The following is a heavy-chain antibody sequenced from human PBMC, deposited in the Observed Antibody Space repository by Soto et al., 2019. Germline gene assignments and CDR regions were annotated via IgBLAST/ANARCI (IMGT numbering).Heavy chain of an antibody. V-gene: IGHV4-38-2*01. CDR3: AISPGIAAAGTFFDY. CDR2: IYHSGST. J-gene: IGHJ4*02. Sequence: PSETLSLTCAVSGYSISSGYYWGWIRQPPGKGLEWIGSIYHSGSTYYNPSLKSRVTISVDTSKNQFSLKLSSVTAADTAVYYCAISPGIAAAGTFFDYWGQGTLVTVS. CDR1: GYSISSGYY. D-gene: IGHD6-13*01.